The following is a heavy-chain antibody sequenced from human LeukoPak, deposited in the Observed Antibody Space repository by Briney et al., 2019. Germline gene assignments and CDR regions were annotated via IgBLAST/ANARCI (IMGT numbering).Heavy chain of an antibody. V-gene: IGHV3-21*01. D-gene: IGHD3-10*01. CDR2: ISSSSSYI. CDR3: ARAEVLLWFGESPGAEYFQH. J-gene: IGHJ1*01. Sequence: GGSLRLSCAASGFTFSSYSMNWVRQAPGKGLEWVSSISSSSSYIYYADSVKGRFTISRDNAKNSLYLQMNSLRAEDTAVYYCARAEVLLWFGESPGAEYFQHWGQGTLVTVSS. CDR1: GFTFSSYS.